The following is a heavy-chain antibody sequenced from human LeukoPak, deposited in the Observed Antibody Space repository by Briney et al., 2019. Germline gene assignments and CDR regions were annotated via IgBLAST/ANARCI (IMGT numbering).Heavy chain of an antibody. CDR1: GYTFTSYG. CDR3: ARADPSSGGSCYSDY. V-gene: IGHV1-18*01. D-gene: IGHD2-15*01. J-gene: IGHJ4*02. CDR2: ISAYNSNT. Sequence: ASVKVSCKASGYTFTSYGISWVRQAPGQGLEWMGWISAYNSNTNYAQKLQGRVTMTTDTSTSTAYMELRSLRSDDTAVYYCARADPSSGGSCYSDYWGQGTLVTVSS.